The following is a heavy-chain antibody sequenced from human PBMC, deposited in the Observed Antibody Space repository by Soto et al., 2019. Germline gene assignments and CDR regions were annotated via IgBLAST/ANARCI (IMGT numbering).Heavy chain of an antibody. CDR1: GGSISSSSYY. CDR2: IYYSGST. D-gene: IGHD3-10*01. CDR3: AATMEPNYYYYGMDV. J-gene: IGHJ6*02. V-gene: IGHV4-39*01. Sequence: PSETLSLTCTVSGGSISSSSYYWGWIRQPPGKGLEWIGSIYYSGSTYYNPSLKSRGTISVDTSKNQFALKLSSVTAADTAVYYCAATMEPNYYYYGMDVWGQGTTVTVS.